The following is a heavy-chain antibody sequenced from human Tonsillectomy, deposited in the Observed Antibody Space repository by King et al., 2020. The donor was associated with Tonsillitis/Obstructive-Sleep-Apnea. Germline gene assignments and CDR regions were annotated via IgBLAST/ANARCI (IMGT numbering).Heavy chain of an antibody. Sequence: VQLVESGGGVVQPGRSLRLSCAASGFTFSSYGMHWVRQAPGKGLEWVAVIWYDGSNKYSADSVKGRFTISRDNSRNTLYLQMNSLRAEDTAVYYCARDTHPLGMCAFDIWGQGTMVTVSS. V-gene: IGHV3-33*01. CDR2: IWYDGSNK. CDR3: ARDTHPLGMCAFDI. D-gene: IGHD7-27*01. CDR1: GFTFSSYG. J-gene: IGHJ3*02.